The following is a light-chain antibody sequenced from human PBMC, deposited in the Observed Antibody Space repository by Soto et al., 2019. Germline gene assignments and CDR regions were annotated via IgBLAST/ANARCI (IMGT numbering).Light chain of an antibody. CDR2: AAS. CDR1: QSISSY. CDR3: QQSYSTPRT. V-gene: IGKV1-39*01. J-gene: IGKJ2*01. Sequence: DLQMTQSTSSLSASVGDRVTITCRASQSISSYLNWYQQKPGKAPKLLIYAASSLQSGVPSRFSGSGSVTDFTLTISSLQPEDFATYYCQQSYSTPRTFGHGTKLEIK.